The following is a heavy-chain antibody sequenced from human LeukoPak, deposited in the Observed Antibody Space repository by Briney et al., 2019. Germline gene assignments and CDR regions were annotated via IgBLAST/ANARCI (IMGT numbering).Heavy chain of an antibody. CDR3: ARLPNYYDSSTDY. Sequence: SETLSLTCTVSGSSISSSSYYWGWIRQPPGKGLEWIGSIYYSGSTYYNPSLKSRVTISVDTSKNQFSLKLSSVTAADTTVYYCARLPNYYDSSTDYWGQGTLVTVPS. V-gene: IGHV4-39*01. J-gene: IGHJ4*02. CDR1: GSSISSSSYY. D-gene: IGHD3-22*01. CDR2: IYYSGST.